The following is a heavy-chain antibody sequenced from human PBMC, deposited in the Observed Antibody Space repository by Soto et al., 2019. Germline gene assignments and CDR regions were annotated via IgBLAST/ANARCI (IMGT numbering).Heavy chain of an antibody. V-gene: IGHV3-23*01. CDR2: ISGSGDST. CDR1: GFTFSNYG. CDR3: AKAFRYGMDV. Sequence: GGSLRLSCAASGFTFSNYGMSWVRQAPWKGLEWVSFISGSGDSTYYADPVKGRFTISRDNSKNTLYLQMNSLRAEDTAVYYCAKAFRYGMDVWGKGTTVTVSS. J-gene: IGHJ6*04.